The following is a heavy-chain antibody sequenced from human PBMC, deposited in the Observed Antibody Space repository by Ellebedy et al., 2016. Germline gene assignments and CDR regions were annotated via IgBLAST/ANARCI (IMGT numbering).Heavy chain of an antibody. CDR1: GGSISSYY. J-gene: IGHJ4*02. D-gene: IGHD4-11*01. V-gene: IGHV4-59*01. CDR3: ARVRGGYDYSINY. CDR2: IYYSGST. Sequence: GSLRLXCTVSGGSISSYYWSWIRQPPGKGLEWIGYIYYSGSTNYNPSLKSRVTISVDTSKNQFSLKLSSVTAADTAVYYCARVRGGYDYSINYWGQGTLVTVSS.